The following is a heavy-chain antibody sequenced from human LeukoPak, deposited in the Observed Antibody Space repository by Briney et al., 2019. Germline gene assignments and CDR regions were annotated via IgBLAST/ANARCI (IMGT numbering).Heavy chain of an antibody. Sequence: ASVKVSRKASGYTFTTYYMHWVRQAPGQGLEWMGIMNPSDGSTSYAQKFQGRVTMTRDTSTSTVYMELSSLRSEDTAVYYCARDHGNPDWYFDLWGRGTLVTVSS. CDR1: GYTFTTYY. J-gene: IGHJ2*01. V-gene: IGHV1-46*01. CDR2: MNPSDGST. CDR3: ARDHGNPDWYFDL.